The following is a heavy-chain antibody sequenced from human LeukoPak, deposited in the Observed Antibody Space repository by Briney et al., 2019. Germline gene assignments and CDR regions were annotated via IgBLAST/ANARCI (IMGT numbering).Heavy chain of an antibody. CDR2: MSGSGGTI. CDR1: GFTFSSYG. J-gene: IGHJ3*02. V-gene: IGHV3-23*01. D-gene: IGHD1-26*01. CDR3: ARGGSYLSAFDI. Sequence: GGSLRLSCAASGFTFSSYGMSWVRQAPGKGLEWVSAMSGSGGTIYYADSVKGRFTISRDNSKNTLYLQMNSLRAEDTAVYYCARGGSYLSAFDIWGQGTMVTVSS.